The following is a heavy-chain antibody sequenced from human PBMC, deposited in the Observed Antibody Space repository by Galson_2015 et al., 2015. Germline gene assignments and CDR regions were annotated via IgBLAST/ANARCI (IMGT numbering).Heavy chain of an antibody. D-gene: IGHD3-16*02. CDR1: GFTVSSNY. CDR2: IYSGGST. J-gene: IGHJ4*02. Sequence: SLRLSCAASGFTVSSNYMSWVRQAPGKGLEWVSVIYSGGSTYYADSVKGRFTISRDNSKNTLYLQMNSLRAEDTAVYYCARDQVWGSYRMYYFDYWGQGTLVTVSS. V-gene: IGHV3-66*02. CDR3: ARDQVWGSYRMYYFDY.